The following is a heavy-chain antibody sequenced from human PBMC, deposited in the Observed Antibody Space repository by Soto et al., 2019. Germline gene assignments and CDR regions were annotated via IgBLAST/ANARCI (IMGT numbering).Heavy chain of an antibody. CDR3: ARHDWNYVEAYFDY. D-gene: IGHD1-7*01. V-gene: IGHV4-39*01. CDR2: IYYSGST. J-gene: IGHJ4*02. Sequence: KTSETLSLTCTVSGGSISSSSYYWGWIRQPPGKGLEWIGSIYYSGSTYYNPSLKSRVTISVDTSKDQFSLKLSSVTAADTAVYYCARHDWNYVEAYFDYWGQGTLVTVSS. CDR1: GGSISSSSYY.